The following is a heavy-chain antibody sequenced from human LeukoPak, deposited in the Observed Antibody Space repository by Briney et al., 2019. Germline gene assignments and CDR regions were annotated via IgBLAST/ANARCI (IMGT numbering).Heavy chain of an antibody. D-gene: IGHD5-18*01. CDR2: ISDDGTNK. V-gene: IGHV3-30-3*01. CDR3: VRGLWTAMGAGAY. Sequence: GKSLRLSCVVSDFSFNRYLMHWVRQAPGKGLEWVTSISDDGTNKYYSDSVRGRFTISRDNSKSTLYLQMDSLRIEDTSMYYCVRGLWTAMGAGAYWGQGALVAVSS. J-gene: IGHJ4*02. CDR1: DFSFNRYL.